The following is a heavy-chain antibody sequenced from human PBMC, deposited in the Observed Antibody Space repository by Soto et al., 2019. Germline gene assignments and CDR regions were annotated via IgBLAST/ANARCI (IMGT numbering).Heavy chain of an antibody. D-gene: IGHD6-19*01. J-gene: IGHJ5*02. CDR3: ARDSSDSSGWYNWFDP. CDR1: GYTFTSYG. V-gene: IGHV1-18*01. CDR2: ISAYNGNT. Sequence: ASVKVSCKASGYTFTSYGISWVRQAPGQGLEWMGWISAYNGNTNYAQKLQGRVTVTTDTSTSTAYMELRSLRSDDTAVYYCARDSSDSSGWYNWFDPWGQGTPVTVYS.